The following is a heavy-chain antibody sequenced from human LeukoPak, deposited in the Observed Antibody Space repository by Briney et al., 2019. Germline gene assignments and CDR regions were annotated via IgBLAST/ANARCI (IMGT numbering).Heavy chain of an antibody. D-gene: IGHD3-22*01. V-gene: IGHV1-69*01. CDR3: ARDEDYYDSSGYV. CDR1: GGTFSSCA. J-gene: IGHJ4*02. CDR2: IIPIFGTA. Sequence: SVKVSCKASGGTFSSCAISWVRQAPGQGLEWMGGIIPIFGTANYAQKFQGRVTITADESTSTAYMELSSLRSEDTAVYYCARDEDYYDSSGYVWGQGTLVTVSS.